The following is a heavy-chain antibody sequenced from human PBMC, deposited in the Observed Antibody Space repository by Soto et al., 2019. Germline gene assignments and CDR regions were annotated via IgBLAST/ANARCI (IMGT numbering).Heavy chain of an antibody. D-gene: IGHD3-10*01. CDR2: ISAYNGNT. V-gene: IGHV1-18*01. CDR3: AREGITMVRGVGIPLYYLDC. Sequence: QVQLVQSGAEVKKPGASVKVSCKASGYTFTSYGISWVRQAPGQGLEWMGWISAYNGNTNYAQKLQGRVTMTTDTSTSTAYMELRSLRSDDTAVYYCAREGITMVRGVGIPLYYLDCWGQGTLVTVSS. J-gene: IGHJ4*02. CDR1: GYTFTSYG.